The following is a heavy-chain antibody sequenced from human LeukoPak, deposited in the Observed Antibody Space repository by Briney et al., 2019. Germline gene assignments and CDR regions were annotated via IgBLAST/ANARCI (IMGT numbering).Heavy chain of an antibody. V-gene: IGHV4-34*01. CDR3: ARREDYDSSGSSSYFHH. D-gene: IGHD3-22*01. CDR1: GGSISSYY. Sequence: SETLSLTCTVSGGSISSYYWSWIRQPPGKGLEWIGEINHSGSTKYNPSLKSRVTMSVDTSKNHFSLKLSSVTAADTAVYCCARREDYDSSGSSSYFHHWGQGTLVTVSS. J-gene: IGHJ1*01. CDR2: INHSGST.